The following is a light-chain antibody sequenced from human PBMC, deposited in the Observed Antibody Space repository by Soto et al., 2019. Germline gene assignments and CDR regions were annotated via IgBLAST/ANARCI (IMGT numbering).Light chain of an antibody. CDR2: WAS. V-gene: IGKV4-1*01. CDR3: QQYYSTLT. Sequence: DIVMTQSRDSLAVSLGERVTINCKSSQSVLYSSNNKNYLAWYQQKPGQPPKLLIYWASTREYGVPDRFSGSGSGTDFTLTISSLQAEDVAVYYCQQYYSTLTFGGGTKVEI. CDR1: QSVLYSSNNKNY. J-gene: IGKJ4*01.